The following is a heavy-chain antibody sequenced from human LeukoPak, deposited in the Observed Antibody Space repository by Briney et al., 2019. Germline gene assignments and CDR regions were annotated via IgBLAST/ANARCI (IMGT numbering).Heavy chain of an antibody. Sequence: ASVKVSCKASGYTFTAHYMHWVRQAPGQGLEWMGWINPNSGGTNYAQKFQGRVTMTRDTSISTAYMELSRLRSDDTAVYYCARVVTHYYDSSGYYGAFDIWGQGTMVTVSS. CDR2: INPNSGGT. J-gene: IGHJ3*02. D-gene: IGHD3-22*01. CDR1: GYTFTAHY. CDR3: ARVVTHYYDSSGYYGAFDI. V-gene: IGHV1-2*02.